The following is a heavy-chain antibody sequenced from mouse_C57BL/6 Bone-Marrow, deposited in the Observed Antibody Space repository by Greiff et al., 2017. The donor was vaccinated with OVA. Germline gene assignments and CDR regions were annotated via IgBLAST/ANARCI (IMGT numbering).Heavy chain of an antibody. CDR3: ARPGNLLLYFDY. J-gene: IGHJ2*01. D-gene: IGHD1-1*01. Sequence: EVQLQQSGPVLVKPGASVKMSCKASGYTFTDYYMNWVKQSHGKSLEWIGVINPYNGGTSYNQKFKGKATLTVDKSSSTAYMELNSLTSEDSAVYYCARPGNLLLYFDYWGQGTTLTVSS. CDR1: GYTFTDYY. CDR2: INPYNGGT. V-gene: IGHV1-19*01.